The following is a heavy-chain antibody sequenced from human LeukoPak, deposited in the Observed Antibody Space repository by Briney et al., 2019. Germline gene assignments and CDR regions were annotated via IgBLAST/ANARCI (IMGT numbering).Heavy chain of an antibody. J-gene: IGHJ4*02. Sequence: SETLSLTCTVSGGSISSYYWRWIRQPPGKGLEWIGYIYYSGSTNYNPSLKSRVTISVDTSKNQFSLKLSSVTAADTAVYYCARRGGIGNYFDYWGQGTLVTVSS. D-gene: IGHD3-10*01. CDR3: ARRGGIGNYFDY. CDR2: IYYSGST. CDR1: GGSISSYY. V-gene: IGHV4-59*01.